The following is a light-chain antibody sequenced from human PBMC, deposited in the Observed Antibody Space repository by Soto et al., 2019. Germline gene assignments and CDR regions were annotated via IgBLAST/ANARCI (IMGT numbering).Light chain of an antibody. Sequence: IQMTQSPSSLSAFVGDRVTITCRASQSISNYLNWYQQKPGKAPQLLIYAASSLQSGVPSRFGGSGSGTDFTRTISSLQPEDFATYYDQQSYTTPLYTFGQGTKLEVK. CDR1: QSISNY. CDR2: AAS. CDR3: QQSYTTPLYT. J-gene: IGKJ2*01. V-gene: IGKV1-39*01.